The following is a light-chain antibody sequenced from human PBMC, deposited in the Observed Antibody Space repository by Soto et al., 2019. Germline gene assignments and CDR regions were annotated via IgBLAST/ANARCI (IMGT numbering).Light chain of an antibody. CDR3: QQYDHLST. J-gene: IGKJ2*01. CDR1: QDIKY. CDR2: DVS. V-gene: IGKV1-33*01. Sequence: DIQMTQSPSSLSASVGDRVTITCQSSQDIKYLNWYQQKSGKAPELLIYDVSNLERGVPSRFTGSGSGTDFTLTISSLEPEEIATYYCQQYDHLSTFGQGTKLEI.